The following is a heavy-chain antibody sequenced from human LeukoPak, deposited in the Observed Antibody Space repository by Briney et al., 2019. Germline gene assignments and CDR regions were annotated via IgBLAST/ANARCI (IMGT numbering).Heavy chain of an antibody. D-gene: IGHD6-13*01. V-gene: IGHV4-39*01. CDR1: RGSIRPADYY. Sequence: SETLSLTCTVSRGSIRPADYYWAWVRQPPGEGLEWLGSIYFSGTLYFNPSLKSRVAVSIDTSKNQFSLKVTSVNASDTAVYFCARTSSWYAGAWFDSWGQGTLVTVSS. J-gene: IGHJ5*01. CDR3: ARTSSWYAGAWFDS. CDR2: IYFSGTL.